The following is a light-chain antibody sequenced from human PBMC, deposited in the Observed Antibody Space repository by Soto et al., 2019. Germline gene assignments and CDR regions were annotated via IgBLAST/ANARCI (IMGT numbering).Light chain of an antibody. CDR3: GGWDESLSGPV. Sequence: QSVLTQPPSASGTPGQRVNISCSGSSSNIGSNYVYWYRQFPGTAPKLLIQRNNQRPSEVPARFSGSKSGTSASLAISGLRSEDEADYYCGGWDESLSGPVFGGGTKLTVL. CDR2: RNN. V-gene: IGLV1-47*01. J-gene: IGLJ2*01. CDR1: SSNIGSNY.